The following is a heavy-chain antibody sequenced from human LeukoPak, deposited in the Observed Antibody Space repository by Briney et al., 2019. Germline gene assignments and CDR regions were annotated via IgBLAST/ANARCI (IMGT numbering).Heavy chain of an antibody. J-gene: IGHJ6*02. CDR2: MNPNSGNT. CDR1: GYTFTSYD. Sequence: GASVKVSCKASGYTFTSYDINWVRQATGQGLEWMGWMNPNSGNTGYAQKFQGRVTMTRNTSISTAYMELSSLRSEDTAVHYCARAPPYSSSWDYYYYYGMDVWGQGTTVTVSS. V-gene: IGHV1-8*01. D-gene: IGHD6-13*01. CDR3: ARAPPYSSSWDYYYYYGMDV.